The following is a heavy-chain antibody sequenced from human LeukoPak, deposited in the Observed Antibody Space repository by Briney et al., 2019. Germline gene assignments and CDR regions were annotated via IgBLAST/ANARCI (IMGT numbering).Heavy chain of an antibody. CDR3: ATGGTDCSSTSCFLDY. V-gene: IGHV1-24*01. Sequence: GASVKVSCKVSGYTLTELSMHWVRQAPGKGLEWMGGFDPEDGETIYAQKFQGRVTMTEDTSTDTAYMELSSLRSEDTAVYYCATGGTDCSSTSCFLDYWGQGTLVTVSS. CDR2: FDPEDGET. D-gene: IGHD2-2*01. CDR1: GYTLTELS. J-gene: IGHJ4*02.